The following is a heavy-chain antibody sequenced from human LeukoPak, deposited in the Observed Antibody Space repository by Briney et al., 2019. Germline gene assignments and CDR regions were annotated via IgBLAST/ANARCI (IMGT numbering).Heavy chain of an antibody. CDR2: ISSSSSTI. D-gene: IGHD5-18*01. Sequence: GGSLRLSCAASGFTFSSYSMNWVRQAPGKGLEWVSYISSSSSTIYYADSVKGRFTISRDNAKNSLYLQMNSLRAEDTAVYYCARGPPAPGYSYGFGFDYWGQGTLVTVSS. CDR1: GFTFSSYS. CDR3: ARGPPAPGYSYGFGFDY. V-gene: IGHV3-48*04. J-gene: IGHJ4*02.